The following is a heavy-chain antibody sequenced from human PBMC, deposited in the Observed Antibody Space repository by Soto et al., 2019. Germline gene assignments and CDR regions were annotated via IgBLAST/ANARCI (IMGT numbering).Heavy chain of an antibody. CDR2: IYYSGST. CDR3: ARHSPYYYDSSGYYYDGAFDI. D-gene: IGHD3-22*01. CDR1: GGSISSYY. Sequence: SETLCLTCTVSGGSISSYYWSWIRQPPGKGLEWIGYIYYSGSTNYNPSLKSRVTISVDTSKNQFSLKLSSVTAADTAVYYCARHSPYYYDSSGYYYDGAFDIWGQGTMVTVSS. V-gene: IGHV4-59*08. J-gene: IGHJ3*02.